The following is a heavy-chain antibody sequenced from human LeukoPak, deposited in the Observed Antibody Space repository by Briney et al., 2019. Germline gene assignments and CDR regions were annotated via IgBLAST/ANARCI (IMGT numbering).Heavy chain of an antibody. J-gene: IGHJ4*01. CDR3: VKGGRTTGTTALDY. CDR2: ISTNGGST. D-gene: IGHD1-1*01. V-gene: IGHV3-64D*06. CDR1: GFSFSTSA. Sequence: GVSLRLSCSASGFSFSTSAMHWVRLAAGKGLEYVSSISTNGGSTYYADSVKGRFTISRDNSRNTLDLQMSSLRAEDTAVYYCVKGGRTTGTTALDYWGRGTLVTVSS.